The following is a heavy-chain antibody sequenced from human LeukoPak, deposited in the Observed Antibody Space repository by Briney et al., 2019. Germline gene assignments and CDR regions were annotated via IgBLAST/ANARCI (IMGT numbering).Heavy chain of an antibody. Sequence: PSETLSLTCTVYRGSISSGDYYWSWIRQPPRKGLEWIGYIYYSGSTYFNPSLKSRVTISVDTSKNQFSLKLSSVTAADTAVYYCAREGLLGMVRGVMGDWFDPWGQGTLVTVSS. D-gene: IGHD3-10*01. J-gene: IGHJ5*02. CDR2: IYYSGST. V-gene: IGHV4-30-4*01. CDR1: RGSISSGDYY. CDR3: AREGLLGMVRGVMGDWFDP.